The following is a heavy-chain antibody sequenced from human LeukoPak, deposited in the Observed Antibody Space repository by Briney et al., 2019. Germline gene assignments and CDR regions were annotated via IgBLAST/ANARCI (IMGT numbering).Heavy chain of an antibody. J-gene: IGHJ4*02. CDR1: GFIFRHVW. CDR2: IKSKSDGGTI. CDR3: TTDLDY. V-gene: IGHV3-15*01. Sequence: GGSLRLSCAGSGFIFRHVWMSWVRQAPGKGLEWVGRIKSKSDGGTIDYAAPVKGRVTMSRDDSKKTFSLEMNNLKTEDTGVYYCTTDLDYWGQGSLVTVSS.